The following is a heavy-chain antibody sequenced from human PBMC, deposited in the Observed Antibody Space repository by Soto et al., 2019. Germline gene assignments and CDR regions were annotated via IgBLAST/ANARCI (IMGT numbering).Heavy chain of an antibody. V-gene: IGHV4-59*08. D-gene: IGHD3-22*01. Sequence: PSETLSLTCTVSGGSISSYYWSWIRQPPGKGLEWIGYIYYSGSTYYNPSLKSRVTISIDTSKNEFSLKLSSVTAADTAVYYCARLGAYYQALESWGQGTLVTVSS. CDR1: GGSISSYY. CDR3: ARLGAYYQALES. J-gene: IGHJ5*02. CDR2: IYYSGST.